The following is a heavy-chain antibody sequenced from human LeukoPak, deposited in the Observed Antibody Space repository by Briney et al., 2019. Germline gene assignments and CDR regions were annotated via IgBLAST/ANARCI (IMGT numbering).Heavy chain of an antibody. CDR3: ARSSITMVRGVPGRVFDY. J-gene: IGHJ4*02. CDR2: IYSGGST. D-gene: IGHD3-10*01. V-gene: IGHV3-66*01. CDR1: GFTFSSYW. Sequence: PGGSLRLSCAASGFTFSSYWMSWVRQAPGKGLEWVSVIYSGGSTYYADSVKGRFTISRDNSKNTLYLQMNSLRAEDTAVYYCARSSITMVRGVPGRVFDYWGQGTLVTVSS.